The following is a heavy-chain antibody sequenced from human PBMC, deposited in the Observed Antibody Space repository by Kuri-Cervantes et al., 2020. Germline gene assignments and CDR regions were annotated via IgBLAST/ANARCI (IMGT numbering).Heavy chain of an antibody. CDR2: IYYSGST. J-gene: IGHJ4*02. CDR3: ARVIPNYYDSSGGMIDY. Sequence: SETLSLTCTVSGGSISSSSYYWGWIRQPPGKGLEWIGSIYYSGSTYYNPSLKSRVTISVDTSKNQFSLKLSSVTAADTAVYYCARVIPNYYDSSGGMIDYWGQGTLVTVSS. V-gene: IGHV4-39*07. D-gene: IGHD3-22*01. CDR1: GGSISSSSYY.